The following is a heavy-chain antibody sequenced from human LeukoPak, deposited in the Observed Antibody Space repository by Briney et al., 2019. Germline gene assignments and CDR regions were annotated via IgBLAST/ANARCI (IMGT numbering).Heavy chain of an antibody. Sequence: GGSLRLSCAASGFTFSSYGMSWVRQAPGKGLEWVSAISGSGGSTYYADSVKGRFTISRDNSKNTLYLQMNSLRAEDTAVYYCAKAGMIVVPAAIYYYYYMDVWGKGTTVTISS. D-gene: IGHD2-2*01. CDR2: ISGSGGST. CDR3: AKAGMIVVPAAIYYYYYMDV. V-gene: IGHV3-23*01. J-gene: IGHJ6*03. CDR1: GFTFSSYG.